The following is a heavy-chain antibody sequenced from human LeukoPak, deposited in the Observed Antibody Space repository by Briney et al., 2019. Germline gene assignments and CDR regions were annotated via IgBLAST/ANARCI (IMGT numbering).Heavy chain of an antibody. CDR1: GFTFSSYA. V-gene: IGHV3-30-3*01. Sequence: GGSLRLSCAASGFTFSSYAMHWVRQAPGKGLEWVAVMSYDGTSEYYADSVRGRFTISRDHSQNMLHLQMNSLGDEDTALYYCVRDRRDGKNLAYHFDFWGQGTLVTVSS. D-gene: IGHD5-24*01. CDR3: VRDRRDGKNLAYHFDF. CDR2: MSYDGTSE. J-gene: IGHJ4*02.